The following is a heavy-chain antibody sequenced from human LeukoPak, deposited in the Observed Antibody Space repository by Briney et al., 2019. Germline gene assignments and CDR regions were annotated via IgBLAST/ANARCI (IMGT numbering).Heavy chain of an antibody. D-gene: IGHD3-10*01. Sequence: SETLSLTCTVSGGSISSYYWSWIRQPPGKGLEWIGNIYYSGSTNYNPSLKSRVTISVDTSRNQFSLNLRSVTAADTAVYYCARLSSGMVRERSAFDIWGQGTLVTVSS. CDR1: GGSISSYY. CDR3: ARLSSGMVRERSAFDI. J-gene: IGHJ3*02. CDR2: IYYSGST. V-gene: IGHV4-59*08.